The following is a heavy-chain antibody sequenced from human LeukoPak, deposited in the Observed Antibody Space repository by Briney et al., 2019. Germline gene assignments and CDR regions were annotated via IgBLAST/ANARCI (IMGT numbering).Heavy chain of an antibody. D-gene: IGHD3-22*01. CDR1: GDSISSYY. J-gene: IGHJ4*02. CDR3: ARFDSSGYYVDY. Sequence: PSETLSLTCTVSGDSISSYYWSWIRQPPGKGLEWIGYIYYSGTPNYNSSLKSRVTISVDTSKNQFSLKLSSVTAADTAVYYCARFDSSGYYVDYWGQGTLVTVSS. V-gene: IGHV4-59*08. CDR2: IYYSGTP.